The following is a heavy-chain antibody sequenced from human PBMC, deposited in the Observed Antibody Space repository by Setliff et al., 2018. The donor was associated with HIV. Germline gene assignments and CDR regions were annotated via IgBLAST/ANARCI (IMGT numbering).Heavy chain of an antibody. CDR3: AKVREVYYYYYMDV. CDR1: GFTFSNYG. J-gene: IGHJ6*03. Sequence: PGGSLRLSCEASGFTFSNYGMHWVRQGLGKGLEWVSSINWNGGSTGYADSVKGRFTISRDNAKNSLYLQMNSLTAEDTAVYYCAKVREVYYYYYMDVWGKGTTVTVSS. V-gene: IGHV3-20*04. CDR2: INWNGGST. D-gene: IGHD1-26*01.